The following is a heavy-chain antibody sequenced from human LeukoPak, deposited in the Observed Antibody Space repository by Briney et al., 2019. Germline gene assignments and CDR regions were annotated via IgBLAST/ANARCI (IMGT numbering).Heavy chain of an antibody. D-gene: IGHD3-10*01. Sequence: ASVKVSCKASGYTFTSYYMHWVRQAPGQGLEWMGIINPSGGSTSYAQKFQGRVTMTRNTSISTAYMELSSLRSEDTAVYYCARVVLLWFGELSMDYYYYMDVWGKGTTVTISS. CDR1: GYTFTSYY. V-gene: IGHV1-46*01. CDR3: ARVVLLWFGELSMDYYYYMDV. CDR2: INPSGGST. J-gene: IGHJ6*03.